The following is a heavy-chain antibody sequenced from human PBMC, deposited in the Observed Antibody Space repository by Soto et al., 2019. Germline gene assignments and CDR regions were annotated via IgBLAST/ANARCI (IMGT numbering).Heavy chain of an antibody. CDR3: ARERADYGSGSYSLFDY. V-gene: IGHV1-69*06. J-gene: IGHJ4*02. CDR2: IIPIFGTA. CDR1: GGTFSSYA. D-gene: IGHD3-10*01. Sequence: QVQLVQSGAEVKKPGSSVKVSCKASGGTFSSYAISWVRQAPGQGLEWMGGIIPIFGTANYAQKFQGRVTITADKSTSTAYMELSSLRSEDTAVYYCARERADYGSGSYSLFDYWGQGTLVTVSS.